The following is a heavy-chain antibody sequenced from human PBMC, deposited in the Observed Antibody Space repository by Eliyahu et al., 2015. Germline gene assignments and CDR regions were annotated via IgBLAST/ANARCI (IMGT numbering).Heavy chain of an antibody. CDR1: GFTFSSYA. J-gene: IGHJ3*02. D-gene: IGHD1-26*01. Sequence: QVQLVESGGGVVQPGRSLRLSCAASGFTFSSYAMHWVRQVPGKGLEWVAVISNDGSNKYYADSVKGRFTISRDNSKNTLYLQMNSLRAEDTAIYYCARDTSPYIGSTDAFDIWGQATMVTVSS. V-gene: IGHV3-30*01. CDR3: ARDTSPYIGSTDAFDI. CDR2: ISNDGSNK.